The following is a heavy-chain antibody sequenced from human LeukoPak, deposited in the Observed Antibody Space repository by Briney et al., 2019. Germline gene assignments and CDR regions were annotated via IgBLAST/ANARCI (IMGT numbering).Heavy chain of an antibody. J-gene: IGHJ5*02. V-gene: IGHV4-59*08. CDR1: GGSISSYY. CDR2: ISFRGST. Sequence: PTDTLSLTCTVSGGSISSYYWSWIRQPPGKGLEWIGYISFRGSTNYNPSLNSRVTISEDTSKNQFSLNLTSVTAADTAVYYCARQRANWFDPWGQGTLVTVSA. CDR3: ARQRANWFDP.